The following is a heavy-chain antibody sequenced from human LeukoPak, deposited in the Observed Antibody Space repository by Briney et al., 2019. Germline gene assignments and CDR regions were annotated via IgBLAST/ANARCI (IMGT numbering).Heavy chain of an antibody. D-gene: IGHD5-12*01. J-gene: IGHJ4*02. Sequence: ASDTLSLTCAVSGYSISSSNWWGWIRQPPGKGLEWIGYIYYSGSTYYNPSLKSRVTMSVDTSKNQFSPKLSSVTAVDTAVYYCARMDSGGYGTYFDYWGQGTLVTVSS. CDR2: IYYSGST. CDR1: GYSISSSNW. CDR3: ARMDSGGYGTYFDY. V-gene: IGHV4-28*01.